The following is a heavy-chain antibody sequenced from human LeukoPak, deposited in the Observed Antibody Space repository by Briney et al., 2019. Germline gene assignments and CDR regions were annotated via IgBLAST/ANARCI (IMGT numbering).Heavy chain of an antibody. D-gene: IGHD1-14*01. CDR2: INSDGSMT. CDR3: ASLYPNLFDY. V-gene: IGHV3-74*01. J-gene: IGHJ4*02. CDR1: GFTFSSYW. Sequence: SGGSLRLSCAVSGFTFSSYWMYWVRQSPGKGLVWVSRINSDGSMTDYADSVKGRFTISRDNAKNTLYLQMNSLRAEDTAVYYCASLYPNLFDYWGQGTLVTVSS.